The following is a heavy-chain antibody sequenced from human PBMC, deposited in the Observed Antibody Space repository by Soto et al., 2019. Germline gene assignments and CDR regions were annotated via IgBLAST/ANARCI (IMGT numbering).Heavy chain of an antibody. J-gene: IGHJ5*02. CDR2: ISYHGNDK. CDR1: GFTFSSYG. V-gene: IGHV3-30*18. CDR3: AKGLLHTTATTSCS. Sequence: QVQLVESGGGVVQPGRSLRLSCAASGFTFSSYGMHWVRQAPGKGLEWVAVISYHGNDKYYADSLKGRFTISRDNFKGTLDLQRGVLIAEDTAISFCAKGLLHTTATTSCSWGQGTLVTGSS. D-gene: IGHD4-17*01.